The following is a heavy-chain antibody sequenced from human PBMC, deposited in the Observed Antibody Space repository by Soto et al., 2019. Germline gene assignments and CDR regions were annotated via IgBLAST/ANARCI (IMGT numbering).Heavy chain of an antibody. V-gene: IGHV3-33*01. CDR2: IWYDGSNK. D-gene: IGHD6-13*01. Sequence: QVQLVESGGGVVQPGRSLRLSCAASGFTFSSYGMHWVRQAPGKGLEWVAVIWYDGSNKYYADSVKGRFTISRDNSKNTLYLQMNSRRAEDTAVYYCARDNSSSWRYYYYGMDVWGQGTTVTVSS. CDR1: GFTFSSYG. CDR3: ARDNSSSWRYYYYGMDV. J-gene: IGHJ6*02.